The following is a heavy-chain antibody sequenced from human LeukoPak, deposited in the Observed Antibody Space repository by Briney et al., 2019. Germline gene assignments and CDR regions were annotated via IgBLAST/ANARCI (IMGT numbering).Heavy chain of an antibody. D-gene: IGHD2-2*01. CDR1: GGSFSGYY. J-gene: IGHJ6*02. CDR2: INHSGST. CDR3: ARDRYSSSTSCNRYYYHGMDV. V-gene: IGHV4-34*01. Sequence: SETLSLTCGVYGGSFSGYYWSWIRQPPGKGLEWIGDINHSGSTNYNPSLKSRVTISVDPSKSQFSLRLSSMTAADTAVYYCARDRYSSSTSCNRYYYHGMDVWGQGTTVTVSS.